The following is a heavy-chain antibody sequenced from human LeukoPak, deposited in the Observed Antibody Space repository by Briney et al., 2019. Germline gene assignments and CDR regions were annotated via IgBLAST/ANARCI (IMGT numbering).Heavy chain of an antibody. CDR1: GDSINSHSYY. Sequence: TSETLSLTCTVSGDSINSHSYYWGWIRQPPGKGLEWIGSVYYDGTSYFNPSLKSRVAVFVDTSRDQFSLDLSFVTAADTALYYCVRHISTNTGYFDSCGQGTLVSVSS. J-gene: IGHJ4*02. CDR3: VRHISTNTGYFDS. D-gene: IGHD5-24*01. V-gene: IGHV4-39*01. CDR2: VYYDGTS.